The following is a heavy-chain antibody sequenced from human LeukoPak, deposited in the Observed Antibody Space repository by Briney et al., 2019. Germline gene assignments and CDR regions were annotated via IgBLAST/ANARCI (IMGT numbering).Heavy chain of an antibody. Sequence: PGGSLRLSCEASGFTFSTYAMSWVRQAPGKGLEWVSAVSGSGDSTYYTDSVKGRFTISRDNSKNTLYLQMNSLRAEDTAIYYCAKGGQKITLIYFDYWGQGTLVTVSS. J-gene: IGHJ4*02. V-gene: IGHV3-23*01. CDR2: VSGSGDST. D-gene: IGHD3-22*01. CDR3: AKGGQKITLIYFDY. CDR1: GFTFSTYA.